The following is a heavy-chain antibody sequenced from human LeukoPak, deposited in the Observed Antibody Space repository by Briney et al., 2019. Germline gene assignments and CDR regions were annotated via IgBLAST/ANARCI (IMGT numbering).Heavy chain of an antibody. CDR2: NHYSGSS. V-gene: IGHV4-31*03. J-gene: IGHJ5*02. CDR1: GVSINSGDYY. D-gene: IGHD3-10*01. Sequence: SETLSLTCTVSGVSINSGDYYWSWIRQHPRKGLEWIGYNHYSGSSYYIPSLKSRVTISLDTSKNQFSLELTSVTAADTAVYYCARRGVGKAFDHWGQGTLVTVSS. CDR3: ARRGVGKAFDH.